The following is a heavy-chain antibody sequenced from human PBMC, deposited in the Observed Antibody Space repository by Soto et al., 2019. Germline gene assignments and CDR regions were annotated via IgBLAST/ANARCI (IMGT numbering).Heavy chain of an antibody. D-gene: IGHD3-22*01. V-gene: IGHV3-48*02. Sequence: GGSLRLSCAASGFTFSSYSMNWVRQAPGKGLEWVSYISSSSSTIYYADSVKGRFTISRDNAKNSLYLQMNSLRDEDTAVYYCARSYYDSSGYYYVLIDYWGQGTLVTVSS. J-gene: IGHJ4*02. CDR1: GFTFSSYS. CDR3: ARSYYDSSGYYYVLIDY. CDR2: ISSSSSTI.